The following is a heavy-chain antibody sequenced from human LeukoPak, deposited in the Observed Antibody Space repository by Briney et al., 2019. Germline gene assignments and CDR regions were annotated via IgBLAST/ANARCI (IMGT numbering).Heavy chain of an antibody. CDR3: ARGTFDSSGKNAFDI. D-gene: IGHD3-22*01. V-gene: IGHV4-4*07. CDR1: GGSISTFY. CDR2: IYTSGST. J-gene: IGHJ3*02. Sequence: SETLSLTCTVSGGSISTFYWSWIRQPAGKGLEWIGRIYTSGSTIYYPSLKSRVTMSVDTSKNQFSLKLNSVTAADTAVYYCARGTFDSSGKNAFDIWGQGTMVTVSS.